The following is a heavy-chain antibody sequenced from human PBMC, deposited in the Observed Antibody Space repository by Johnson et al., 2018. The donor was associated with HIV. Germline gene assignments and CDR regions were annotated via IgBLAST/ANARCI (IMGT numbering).Heavy chain of an antibody. V-gene: IGHV3-11*04. CDR2: ISSSGDII. CDR1: GFTFSDYY. CDR3: ARPGVVVTPPDAFDI. J-gene: IGHJ3*02. D-gene: IGHD3-22*01. Sequence: VQLVESGGGLVQPGGSLRLSCAASGFTFSDYYMTWIRQAPGKGLEWLSFISSSGDIIRYADSVKGRFTISRDNAKNSLYLQMNSLRAEDTAVYYCARPGVVVTPPDAFDIWGQGTMVTVSS.